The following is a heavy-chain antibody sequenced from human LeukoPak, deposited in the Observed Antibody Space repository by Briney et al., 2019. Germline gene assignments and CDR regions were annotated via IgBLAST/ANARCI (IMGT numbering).Heavy chain of an antibody. J-gene: IGHJ5*02. V-gene: IGHV4-4*02. Sequence: SGTLSLTCAVSGGSIRSSNWWSWVRQPPGKGLEWIGEIYHSGSTNYNPSLKSRVTISVDKSKNQFSLKLSSVTAADTAVYYCARARQDYYGAGSLNWFDPWGQGTRATVSP. CDR1: GGSIRSSNW. CDR3: ARARQDYYGAGSLNWFDP. D-gene: IGHD3-10*01. CDR2: IYHSGST.